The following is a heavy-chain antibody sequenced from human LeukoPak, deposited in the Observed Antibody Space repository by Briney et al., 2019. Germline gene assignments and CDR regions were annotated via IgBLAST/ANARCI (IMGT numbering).Heavy chain of an antibody. D-gene: IGHD3-10*01. V-gene: IGHV3-33*01. J-gene: IGHJ3*01. CDR3: ALEDGDTPFGAFDV. Sequence: GGSLRLSCAASGFTFSSYGIHWVRQAPGKGLEWVTVKWYDGSKRYYADSVKGRFTISRDNSKNTLYLQMNSLTAEDTAVYYCALEDGDTPFGAFDVWGQGTMVTVSS. CDR2: KWYDGSKR. CDR1: GFTFSSYG.